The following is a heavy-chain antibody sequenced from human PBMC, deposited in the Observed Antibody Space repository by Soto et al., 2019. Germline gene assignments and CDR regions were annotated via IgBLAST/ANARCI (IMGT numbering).Heavy chain of an antibody. V-gene: IGHV2-5*02. CDR2: IYWDEDK. CDR1: GFSLSTRGVA. Sequence: QITLKESGPTLVKPTQTLTLTCTFSGFSLSTRGVAVGWFRQPPGKALEWLALIYWDEDKWYSPSLKSRLTTTHDTSKNQGGLTMCTMGPLETATYYCAHRPRGYAYYFDYWGQGTLVTVSS. CDR3: AHRPRGYAYYFDY. J-gene: IGHJ4*02. D-gene: IGHD5-12*01.